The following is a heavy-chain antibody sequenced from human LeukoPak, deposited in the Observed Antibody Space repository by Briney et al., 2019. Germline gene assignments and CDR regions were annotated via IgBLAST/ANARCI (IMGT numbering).Heavy chain of an antibody. V-gene: IGHV4-59*08. CDR2: IYYSGST. D-gene: IGHD5-12*01. CDR1: GGSISNYY. Sequence: SETLSLTCTVSGGSISNYYWNWIRQPPGKGLEWIGYIYYSGSTNYNPSLKSRVAISVDTSRTQFLLKLRSVTAADTAVYYCARSGYAGGYWGRGTLVTVSS. CDR3: ARSGYAGGY. J-gene: IGHJ4*02.